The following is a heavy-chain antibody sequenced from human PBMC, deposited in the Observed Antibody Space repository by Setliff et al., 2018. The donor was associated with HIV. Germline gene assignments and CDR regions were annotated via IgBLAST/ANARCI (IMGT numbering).Heavy chain of an antibody. V-gene: IGHV3-66*01. D-gene: IGHD2-15*01. CDR3: AADRIVLGDY. J-gene: IGHJ4*02. CDR2: LYGNGDK. Sequence: GGSLRLSCAASGFTISSSWMSWVRQAPGKGLEWVSILYGNGDKYYADTVKGRFTISRDNAKNTRYLQMNSLRVEDTAVYYCAADRIVLGDYWGQGTLVTVSS. CDR1: GFTISSSW.